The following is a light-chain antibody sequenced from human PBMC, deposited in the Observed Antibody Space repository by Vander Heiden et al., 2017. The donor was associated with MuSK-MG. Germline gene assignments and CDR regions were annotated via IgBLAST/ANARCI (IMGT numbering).Light chain of an antibody. CDR2: YAS. Sequence: IQMPPSPSSLSASVGDRVTITCQASRDIRRYLKSYQQKAAKDPKILIHYASSGETGVLSTFSGGGASRAFFFIIISRLPEDFAATYCCQSYGVPLTFGGGTKVEI. CDR3: CQSYGVPLT. CDR1: RDIRRY. V-gene: IGKV1-33*01. J-gene: IGKJ4*01.